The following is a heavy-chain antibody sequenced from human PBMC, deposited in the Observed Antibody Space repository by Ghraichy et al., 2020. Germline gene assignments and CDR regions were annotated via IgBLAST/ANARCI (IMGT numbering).Heavy chain of an antibody. J-gene: IGHJ4*02. D-gene: IGHD2-2*01. Sequence: GESLNISCAASGFTFSSYSMNWVRQAPGKGLEWVSSITTSSSYIYYADSVKGRFTISRDNADNSLYLQMNSLRAEDTAVYYCARGGNIVVIPADTDFDYWGQGTLVTVSS. CDR3: ARGGNIVVIPADTDFDY. CDR1: GFTFSSYS. CDR2: ITTSSSYI. V-gene: IGHV3-21*01.